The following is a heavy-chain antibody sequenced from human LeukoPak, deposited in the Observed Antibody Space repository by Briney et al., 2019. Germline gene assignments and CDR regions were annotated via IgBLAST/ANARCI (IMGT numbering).Heavy chain of an antibody. V-gene: IGHV3-23*01. J-gene: IGHJ4*02. Sequence: GGSLRLSCAASGFTFSSYAMSWVRQAPGKGLEWVSAISGSGGSTYYADSMKGRFTISRDNSKNTLYLQMNSLRAEDTAVYYCGKQERAIAVAGTLDYWGQGTLVTVSS. CDR3: GKQERAIAVAGTLDY. D-gene: IGHD6-19*01. CDR2: ISGSGGST. CDR1: GFTFSSYA.